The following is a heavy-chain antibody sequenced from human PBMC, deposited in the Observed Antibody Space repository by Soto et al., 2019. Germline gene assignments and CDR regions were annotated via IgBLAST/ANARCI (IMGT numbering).Heavy chain of an antibody. CDR2: ISYDGSNK. CDR3: ANTWIRNAFDI. J-gene: IGHJ3*02. CDR1: GFTFSSYG. V-gene: IGHV3-30*18. Sequence: GSLRLSCAASGFTFSSYGMHWVRQAPGKGLEWVAVISYDGSNKYYADSVKGRFTISRDNSKNTLYLQMNSLRAEDTAVYYCANTWIRNAFDIWGQGTMVTVSS. D-gene: IGHD5-18*01.